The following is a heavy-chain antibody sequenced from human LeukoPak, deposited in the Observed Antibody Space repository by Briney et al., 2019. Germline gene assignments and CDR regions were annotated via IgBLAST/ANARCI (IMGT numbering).Heavy chain of an antibody. CDR2: IYSDGRT. V-gene: IGHV3-53*01. CDR1: GFAVNNNY. CDR3: ARVRWGGNPGFDH. D-gene: IGHD4-23*01. Sequence: GGSLRLSCAASGFAVNNNYMSWVRQAPGKGLEWVSVIYSDGRTYYADSVKGRFTISRDNSKSTLYLQMNSLRAEDTAVYYCARVRWGGNPGFDHWGQGTLVTVCS. J-gene: IGHJ4*02.